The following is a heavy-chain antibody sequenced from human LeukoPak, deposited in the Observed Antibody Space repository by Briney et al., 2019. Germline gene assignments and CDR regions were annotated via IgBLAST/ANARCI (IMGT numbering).Heavy chain of an antibody. CDR2: ISADGRDK. V-gene: IGHV3-30*04. CDR1: GFSFSDYA. CDR3: ARYQGGGWDV. Sequence: GEFLRLSCVASGFSFSDYAMHWVRQAPGKGLEWVAVISADGRDKYYIDSVRGRFTISRDNAKRSLYLQMNSLRAEDTAVYYCARYQGGGWDVWGQGTTVTVSS. J-gene: IGHJ6*02. D-gene: IGHD6-25*01.